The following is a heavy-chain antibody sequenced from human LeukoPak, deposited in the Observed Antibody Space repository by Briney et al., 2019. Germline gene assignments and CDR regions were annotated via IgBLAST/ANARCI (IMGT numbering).Heavy chain of an antibody. J-gene: IGHJ3*02. CDR1: GFTFSSYG. Sequence: GGSLRLSCAASGFTFSSYGMHWVRQAPGKGLEWVAVIWYDGSNKYYADSVKGRFTISRDNSKNTLYLQMNSLRAEDTAVYYCTTDPTRPDAFDIWGQGTMVTVSS. CDR3: TTDPTRPDAFDI. CDR2: IWYDGSNK. V-gene: IGHV3-33*01.